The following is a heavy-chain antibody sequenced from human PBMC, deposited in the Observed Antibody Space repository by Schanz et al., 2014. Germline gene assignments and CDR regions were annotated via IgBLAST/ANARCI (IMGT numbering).Heavy chain of an antibody. D-gene: IGHD7-27*01. J-gene: IGHJ4*01. Sequence: EVQLLESGGGLVQPGGSLRLSCAASGFTFSSYAMNWVRQAPGKGLEWVSYISATSAKIDYADSVKGRFTISRDEVKHSVYLQMNSLRDDDTAVYYCARDDAWAFDYWGHGTLVTVSS. CDR3: ARDDAWAFDY. V-gene: IGHV3-48*02. CDR1: GFTFSSYA. CDR2: ISATSAKI.